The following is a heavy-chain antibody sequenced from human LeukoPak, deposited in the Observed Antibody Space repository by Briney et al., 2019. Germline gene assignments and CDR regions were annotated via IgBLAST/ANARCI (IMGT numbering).Heavy chain of an antibody. V-gene: IGHV4-38-2*02. Sequence: SETLSLTCTVSGYSISSGYYWGWLRHPPGKGLEWIRSIYHSGSTYYNPSLKSRVTISVDTSKNQFSLKLSSVTAADTAVYYCAREYLGAIDYWGQGTLVTVSS. J-gene: IGHJ4*02. CDR1: GYSISSGYY. CDR2: IYHSGST. CDR3: AREYLGAIDY. D-gene: IGHD1-26*01.